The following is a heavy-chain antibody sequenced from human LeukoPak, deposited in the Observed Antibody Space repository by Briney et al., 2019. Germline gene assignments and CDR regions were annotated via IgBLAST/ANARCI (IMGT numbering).Heavy chain of an antibody. J-gene: IGHJ4*02. CDR3: ATADWESFYFDS. Sequence: SETLSLTCTVSGGAITSSSYYWGWIRQPPGKGLEWIAFTSYSKGTYYNPSLMSRITTSVDISQNQFSLKMRDVTAADTAVYFCATADWESFYFDSWGQGALVAVSS. CDR2: TSYSKGT. D-gene: IGHD1-26*01. CDR1: GGAITSSSYY. V-gene: IGHV4-39*07.